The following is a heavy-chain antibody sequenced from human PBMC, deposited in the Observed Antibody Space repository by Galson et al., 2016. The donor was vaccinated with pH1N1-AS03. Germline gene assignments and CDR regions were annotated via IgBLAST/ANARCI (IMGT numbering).Heavy chain of an antibody. J-gene: IGHJ4*02. CDR1: GGSISDYY. Sequence: ETLSLTCAVYGGSISDYYCTWIRQAPGKALEWIGEINHSGDTTYNPSLESRVTIPADTSTSQFSLKVTSVTAADPALYYCGAYYYGSGTKNCYWGQGTLVTVSS. CDR3: GAYYYGSGTKNCY. V-gene: IGHV4-34*01. CDR2: INHSGDT. D-gene: IGHD3-10*01.